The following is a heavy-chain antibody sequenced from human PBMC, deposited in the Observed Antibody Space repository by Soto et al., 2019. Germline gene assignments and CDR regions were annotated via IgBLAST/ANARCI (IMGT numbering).Heavy chain of an antibody. J-gene: IGHJ4*02. D-gene: IGHD6-19*01. CDR3: ARDDGGGGWSNDY. Sequence: EVQLVESGGGLVKPGGSLRLSCAASGFTFSSYSMNWVRQAPGKGLEWVSSISSSSSYIYYADSVKGRFTISRDNAKNSMYLHMNSLRAEDTAVSYCARDDGGGGWSNDYWGQGTLVTVSS. CDR1: GFTFSSYS. CDR2: ISSSSSYI. V-gene: IGHV3-21*01.